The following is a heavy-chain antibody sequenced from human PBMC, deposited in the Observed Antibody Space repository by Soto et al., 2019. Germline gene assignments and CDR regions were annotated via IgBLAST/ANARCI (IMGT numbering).Heavy chain of an antibody. CDR1: GFTFSSYA. J-gene: IGHJ4*02. CDR3: AKGVYCISTSCYAEGRIDF. Sequence: EVQLLESGGGLVQPGGSLRLSCAASGFTFSSYAMSWVRQAPGKGLEWVAVISGSGDSTYYADCVKGRFTISRDNSKYTLYLQMNSLRAEDTGVYFCAKGVYCISTSCYAEGRIDFWGQGTLVTVSS. CDR2: ISGSGDST. D-gene: IGHD2-2*01. V-gene: IGHV3-23*01.